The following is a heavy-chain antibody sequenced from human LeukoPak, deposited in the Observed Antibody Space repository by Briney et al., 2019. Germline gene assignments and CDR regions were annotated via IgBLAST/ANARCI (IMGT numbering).Heavy chain of an antibody. Sequence: GGSLRLSCAASGFTFSSYSMNWVRQAPGKGLEWVSSISSSSSYIYYADSVKGRFTISRDNAKNSLYLQMNSLRAEDTAVYYCARDGSYYDSSGYYYYYYGMDVWGQGTTVTVSS. D-gene: IGHD3-22*01. CDR2: ISSSSSYI. CDR1: GFTFSSYS. J-gene: IGHJ6*02. V-gene: IGHV3-21*04. CDR3: ARDGSYYDSSGYYYYYYGMDV.